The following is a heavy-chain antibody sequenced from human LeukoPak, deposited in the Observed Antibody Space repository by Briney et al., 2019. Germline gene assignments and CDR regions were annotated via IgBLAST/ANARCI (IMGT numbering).Heavy chain of an antibody. CDR1: GFTFSSYA. D-gene: IGHD2-2*01. Sequence: PGGSLRLSCAASGFTFSSYAMSWVRQAPGKGLEWVSAISGSGGSTYYADSVKGRFTISRDNSKNTLYLQMNSLSAEDTAVYYCAKDQSYCSSTSCPTIHFPGGYYYYGMDVWGQGTTVTVSS. CDR2: ISGSGGST. J-gene: IGHJ6*02. V-gene: IGHV3-23*01. CDR3: AKDQSYCSSTSCPTIHFPGGYYYYGMDV.